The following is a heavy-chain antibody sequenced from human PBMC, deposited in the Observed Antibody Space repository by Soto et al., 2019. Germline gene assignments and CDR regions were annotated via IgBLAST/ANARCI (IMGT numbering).Heavy chain of an antibody. D-gene: IGHD2-21*02. Sequence: GESLKISCVASGFTFSTYSMNWVHQAPGKGLDWVSTIGTRSDIYYAESVKGRFTISRDNAKNSLSLQMNSLRVEDTAVYYCAREETALPLAYGLDVWGQGSAVTVSS. J-gene: IGHJ6*02. V-gene: IGHV3-21*01. CDR3: AREETALPLAYGLDV. CDR1: GFTFSTYS. CDR2: IGTRSDI.